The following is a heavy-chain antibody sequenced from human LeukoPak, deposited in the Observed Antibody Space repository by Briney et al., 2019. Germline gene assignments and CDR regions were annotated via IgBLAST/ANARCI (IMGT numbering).Heavy chain of an antibody. J-gene: IGHJ3*02. CDR1: GFTVSSNY. D-gene: IGHD4-17*01. CDR3: AREGGYGDSVYAFDI. V-gene: IGHV3-53*01. CDR2: IYSGGST. Sequence: GGSLRLSCAASGFTVSSNYMSWVRQAPGKGLEWVSVIYSGGSTYYADSVKGRFTISRDNSKNTLYLQMNSLRAEDTAVYYCAREGGYGDSVYAFDIWGQGTMVTVSS.